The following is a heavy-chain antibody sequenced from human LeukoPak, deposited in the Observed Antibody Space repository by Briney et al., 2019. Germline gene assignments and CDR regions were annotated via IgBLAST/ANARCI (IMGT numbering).Heavy chain of an antibody. CDR1: GGSISSNSHY. V-gene: IGHV4-39*01. Sequence: SETLSLTCTVSGGSISSNSHYWAWIRQPPGKGLEWIGSIHYSGSTFYSPSLRSRVTISVDTSKNQFSLILTSVTASDTAVYYCAREEASVGDYWGQGILVTVSS. D-gene: IGHD2-21*01. CDR2: IHYSGST. J-gene: IGHJ4*02. CDR3: AREEASVGDY.